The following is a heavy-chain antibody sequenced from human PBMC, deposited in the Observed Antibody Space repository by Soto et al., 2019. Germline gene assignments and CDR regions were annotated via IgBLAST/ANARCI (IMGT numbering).Heavy chain of an antibody. V-gene: IGHV4-38-2*02. D-gene: IGHD3-22*01. CDR1: GYSISGGYY. J-gene: IGHJ4*02. CDR3: ARDVHNYDSSGFHWEAPFDF. CDR2: IHQIGNT. Sequence: PSETLSLTCAVSGYSISGGYYWGWIRQTPGRGLEWIGSIHQIGNTYYNPSLKSRVTISVDTSKNQFSLKLSSVTAADTAVYFCARDVHNYDSSGFHWEAPFDFWGQGTTVTVSS.